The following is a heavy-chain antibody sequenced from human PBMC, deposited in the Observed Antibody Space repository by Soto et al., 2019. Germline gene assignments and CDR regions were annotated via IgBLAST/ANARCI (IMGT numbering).Heavy chain of an antibody. J-gene: IGHJ4*02. CDR3: ARDRCTGTSCYWKYVDN. V-gene: IGHV1-18*01. CDR1: GYSFTSYG. CDR2: ISGYNSDT. Sequence: QVQLVQSGAEVKKPGASVKVSCKASGYSFTSYGISWVRQAPGQGLEWMGWISGYNSDTKYDQKFQGRVIMTTDTSQSTVSMELSTRRSDDTAVYYCARDRCTGTSCYWKYVDNWGQGTLVTVSS. D-gene: IGHD2-2*01.